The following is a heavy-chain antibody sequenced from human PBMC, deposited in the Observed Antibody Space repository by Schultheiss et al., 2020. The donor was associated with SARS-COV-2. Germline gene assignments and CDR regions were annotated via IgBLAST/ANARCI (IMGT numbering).Heavy chain of an antibody. CDR1: GGSISSGGYS. Sequence: SETLSLTCAVSGGSISSGGYSWSWIRQPPGKGLEWIGYIYHSGSTYYNPSLKSRVTISVDTSKNQFSLKLSSVTAADTAVYYCAREAGTLRTYGAAAGTDWFDPWGQGTLVTVSS. CDR3: AREAGTLRTYGAAAGTDWFDP. V-gene: IGHV4-30-2*01. CDR2: IYHSGST. J-gene: IGHJ5*02. D-gene: IGHD6-13*01.